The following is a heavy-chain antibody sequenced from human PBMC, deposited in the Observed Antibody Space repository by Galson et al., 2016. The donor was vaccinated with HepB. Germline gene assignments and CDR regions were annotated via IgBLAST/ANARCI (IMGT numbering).Heavy chain of an antibody. J-gene: IGHJ5*02. Sequence: SLRLSCAASGFTFNNYWMSWLRQAPGKGLEWVANIKQDGSEKYYVDSVKGRFTISRDNAKNSLYLQMNSLRAEDTAVFYCARVRGYDCWRGYRNWFDPWGQGTLVAVSS. CDR1: GFTFNNYW. CDR2: IKQDGSEK. V-gene: IGHV3-7*01. CDR3: ARVRGYDCWRGYRNWFDP. D-gene: IGHD3-3*01.